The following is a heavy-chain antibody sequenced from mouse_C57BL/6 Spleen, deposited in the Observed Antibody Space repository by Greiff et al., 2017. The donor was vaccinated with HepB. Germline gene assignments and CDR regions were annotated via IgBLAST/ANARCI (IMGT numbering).Heavy chain of an antibody. Sequence: VQLQQFGPELVKPGASVKISCKAPGYPFSSSWMNWVKQRPGKGLEWIGRIYPGDGDTNYNGKFKGEATLTADTTSSTAYMQLSSLTYEDSAVYFCGKGDVSNYYAMDYWGQGTSVTVSS. CDR3: GKGDVSNYYAMDY. D-gene: IGHD1-1*01. J-gene: IGHJ4*01. V-gene: IGHV1-82*01. CDR1: GYPFSSSW. CDR2: IYPGDGDT.